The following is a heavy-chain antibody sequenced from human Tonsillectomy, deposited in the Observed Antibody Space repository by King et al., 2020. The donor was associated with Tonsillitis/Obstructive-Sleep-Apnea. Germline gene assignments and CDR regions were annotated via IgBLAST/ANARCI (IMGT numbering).Heavy chain of an antibody. Sequence: QLQESGPGLVKPSQTLSLTCTVSGGSISSGGYYWSWIRQRPGKGLEWVGYIYYTGSTYYNPSLESRVILLVDTSENQFSLKLSSVTAADTAVYYCARKPNCSSTSCYLGPTAFDIWGQGTMVTVSS. CDR2: IYYTGST. CDR1: GGSISSGGYY. CDR3: ARKPNCSSTSCYLGPTAFDI. J-gene: IGHJ3*02. V-gene: IGHV4-31*03. D-gene: IGHD2-2*01.